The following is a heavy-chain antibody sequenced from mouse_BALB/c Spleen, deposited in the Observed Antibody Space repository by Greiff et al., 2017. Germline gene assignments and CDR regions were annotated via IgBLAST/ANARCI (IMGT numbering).Heavy chain of an antibody. V-gene: IGHV1-54*01. CDR2: INPGSGGT. CDR3: ARGEMDY. J-gene: IGHJ4*01. D-gene: IGHD2-13*01. Sequence: VKLQESGAELVRPGTSVKVSCKASGYAFTNYLIEWVKQRPGQGLEWIGVINPGSGGTNYNEKFKGKATLTADKSSSTAYMQLSSLTSDDSAVYFCARGEMDYWGQGTSVTVSS. CDR1: GYAFTNYL.